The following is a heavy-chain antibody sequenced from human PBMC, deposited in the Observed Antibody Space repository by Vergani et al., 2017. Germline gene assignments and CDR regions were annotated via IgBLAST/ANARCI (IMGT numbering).Heavy chain of an antibody. D-gene: IGHD6-19*01. CDR2: IDPSDSYT. CDR1: GYSFTSYW. Sequence: EVQLVQSGAEVKKPGESLRISCKGSGYSFTSYWISWVRQMPGKGLEWMGRIDPSDSYTNYSPSFQGHVTISADKSISTAYLQWSSLRSEDTAVYYCAREIGSGWYLLGAFDIWGQGTMVTVSS. CDR3: AREIGSGWYLLGAFDI. J-gene: IGHJ3*02. V-gene: IGHV5-10-1*03.